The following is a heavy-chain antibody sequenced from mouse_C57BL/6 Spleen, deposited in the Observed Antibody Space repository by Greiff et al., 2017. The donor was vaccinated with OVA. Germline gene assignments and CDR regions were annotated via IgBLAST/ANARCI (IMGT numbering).Heavy chain of an antibody. Sequence: VKVVESGAELVRPGASVKLSCKASGYTFTDYYINWMKQRPGQGLEWIARIYPGSGNTYYNEKFKGKATLTAEKSSSTAYMQLSSLTSEDSAVYFCARREEGWFAYWGQGTLVTVSA. CDR1: GYTFTDYY. V-gene: IGHV1-76*01. CDR2: IYPGSGNT. CDR3: ARREEGWFAY. J-gene: IGHJ3*01.